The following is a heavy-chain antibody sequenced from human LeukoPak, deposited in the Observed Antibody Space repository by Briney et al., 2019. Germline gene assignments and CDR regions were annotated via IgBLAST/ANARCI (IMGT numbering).Heavy chain of an antibody. CDR3: ARAIGGTIAAAGYFDY. J-gene: IGHJ4*02. Sequence: GASVKVSCKASGYTFTGYYMHWVRQAPGQGLEWMGWINPNSGGTNYAQKFQGRVTMTRDTSISTAYMELSRLRSDDTAVYYCARAIGGTIAAAGYFDYWGQGTLVTVSS. V-gene: IGHV1-2*02. D-gene: IGHD6-13*01. CDR1: GYTFTGYY. CDR2: INPNSGGT.